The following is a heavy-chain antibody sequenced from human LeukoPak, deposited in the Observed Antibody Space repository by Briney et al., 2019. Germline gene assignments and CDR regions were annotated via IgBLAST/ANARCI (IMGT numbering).Heavy chain of an antibody. CDR2: IYYSGTT. D-gene: IGHD5-24*01. V-gene: IGHV4-39*01. J-gene: IGHJ3*02. CDR3: ARRMATHMGGAFDI. Sequence: SETLSLTCTVSGGSINSTNYYWAWIRQPPGKGLESIGGIYYSGTTYYNPSLKSRVTISVYTSKNQFSLKLNSVTAADTAFYYCARRMATHMGGAFDIWGQGTMVTLSS. CDR1: GGSINSTNYY.